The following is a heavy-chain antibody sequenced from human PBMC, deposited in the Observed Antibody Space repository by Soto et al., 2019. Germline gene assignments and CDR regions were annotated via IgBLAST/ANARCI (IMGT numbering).Heavy chain of an antibody. V-gene: IGHV4-59*01. CDR1: GGSISSYY. D-gene: IGHD6-13*01. CDR2: IYYSGST. J-gene: IGHJ6*02. Sequence: ASETLSLSCTVSGGSISSYYWSWIRQPPGEGLEWIGYIYYSGSTNYNPSLKSRVTISVDTSKNQFSLKLSSVTAADTAVYYCAKEGVSSSWYNYYGMDVWGQGTTVTVSS. CDR3: AKEGVSSSWYNYYGMDV.